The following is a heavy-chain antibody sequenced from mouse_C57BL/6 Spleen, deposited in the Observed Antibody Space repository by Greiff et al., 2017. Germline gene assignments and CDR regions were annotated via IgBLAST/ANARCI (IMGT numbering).Heavy chain of an antibody. V-gene: IGHV1-82*01. CDR2: IYPGDGDT. CDR3: ARDYYGSSLDY. J-gene: IGHJ2*01. D-gene: IGHD1-1*01. CDR1: GYAFSSSW. Sequence: VQLQQSGPELVKPGASVKISCKASGYAFSSSWMNWVKQRPGKGLEWIGRIYPGDGDTNYTGKFKGKATLTADKSSSTAYMPLRSLTSEDSAVYFCARDYYGSSLDYWGQGTTLTVSS.